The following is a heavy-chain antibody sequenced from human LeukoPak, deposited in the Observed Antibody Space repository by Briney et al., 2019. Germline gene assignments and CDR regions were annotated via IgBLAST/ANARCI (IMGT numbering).Heavy chain of an antibody. Sequence: PGGSLRLSCAASGFTFSSYAMGWVRQAPGKGLEWVSAMTGTGDRTDYADSVKGRFTISRDNSKNTLYLQMNSLRAEDTAVYYCAKVIMSSSWYLGFDYWGQGTLVTVSS. D-gene: IGHD6-13*01. CDR2: MTGTGDRT. CDR3: AKVIMSSSWYLGFDY. V-gene: IGHV3-23*01. J-gene: IGHJ4*02. CDR1: GFTFSSYA.